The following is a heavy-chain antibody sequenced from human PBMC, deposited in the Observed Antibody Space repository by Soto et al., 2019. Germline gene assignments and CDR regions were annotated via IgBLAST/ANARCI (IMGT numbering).Heavy chain of an antibody. Sequence: GGSLRLSCAASGFTFSSYAMSWVRQAPGKGLEWVSTIGGSGGSTYYADSVKGRFTISRDNSKNTLYLQMNSLRAEDTAVYYCAKEPFGYCISTNCYVVWGQGTLVTVSS. CDR2: IGGSGGST. D-gene: IGHD2-2*01. CDR3: AKEPFGYCISTNCYVV. V-gene: IGHV3-23*01. CDR1: GFTFSSYA. J-gene: IGHJ4*02.